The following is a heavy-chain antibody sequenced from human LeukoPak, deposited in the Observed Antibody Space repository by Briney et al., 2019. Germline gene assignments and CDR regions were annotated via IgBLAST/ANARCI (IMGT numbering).Heavy chain of an antibody. Sequence: GGSLRLSCAASGFTFSSYWMSWVRQAPGKGLEWVANIKQDGSEKYYVDSVKGRFTISRDNAKNSLYLQMNSLRAEDTAVYYCARASKYSYGPPNDAFDIWGQGTMVTVSS. D-gene: IGHD5-18*01. CDR3: ARASKYSYGPPNDAFDI. J-gene: IGHJ3*02. CDR1: GFTFSSYW. CDR2: IKQDGSEK. V-gene: IGHV3-7*03.